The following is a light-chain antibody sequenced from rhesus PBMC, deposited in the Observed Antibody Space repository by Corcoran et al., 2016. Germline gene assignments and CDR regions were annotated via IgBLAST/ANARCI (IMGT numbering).Light chain of an antibody. V-gene: IGKV1-25*02. CDR2: AAS. J-gene: IGKJ2*01. CDR3: QHYYSAPYS. Sequence: DIQMTQSPSSLSASVGDTVTITCRASQGMINYLAWYQQKPGETPKLLIYAASGLQSGVSTRLRGGGSGTDFTLTISSLQSEDFATYDCQHYYSAPYSFGQGTKVEIK. CDR1: QGMINY.